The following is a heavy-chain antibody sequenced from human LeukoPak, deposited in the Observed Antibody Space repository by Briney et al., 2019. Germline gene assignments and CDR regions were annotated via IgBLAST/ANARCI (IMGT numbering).Heavy chain of an antibody. D-gene: IGHD2-2*01. CDR1: GGSISSGDYY. CDR2: IYYSGST. J-gene: IGHJ5*02. CDR3: AREYQLPKWNWFDP. V-gene: IGHV4-30-4*08. Sequence: PSETLSPTCTVSGGSISSGDYYWSWIRQPPGKGREWIGYIYYSGSTYYNPSLKSRVTISVDTSKNQFSLKLSSVTAADTAVYYCAREYQLPKWNWFDPWGQGTLVTVSS.